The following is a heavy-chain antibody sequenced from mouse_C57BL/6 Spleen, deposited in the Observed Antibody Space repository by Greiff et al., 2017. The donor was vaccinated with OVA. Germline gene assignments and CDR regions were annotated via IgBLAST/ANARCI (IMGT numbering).Heavy chain of an antibody. CDR1: GYTFTSYW. Sequence: QVQLQQPGAELVMPGASVKLSCKASGYTFTSYWMHWVKQRPGQGLEWSGEIDRSDSETNYNQKFKGKSTLTVDKSSSTAYMQLSSLTSEDSAVYYCARRGYFDYWGQGTTLTVSS. CDR3: ARRGYFDY. V-gene: IGHV1-69*01. J-gene: IGHJ2*01. CDR2: IDRSDSET.